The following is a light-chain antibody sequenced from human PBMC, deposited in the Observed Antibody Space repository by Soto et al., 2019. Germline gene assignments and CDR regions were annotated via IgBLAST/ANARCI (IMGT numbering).Light chain of an antibody. Sequence: DIQMTKPPSTLSASVGAGSTITCRAGQNIGVWLAWYQQRPGKAPKFLIYDASNLETGVSSRFSGSGSGTEFTLTIRSLQPDDFATYYCQQYDSSSPTFGQGTKLEIK. CDR3: QQYDSSSPT. CDR2: DAS. J-gene: IGKJ2*01. CDR1: QNIGVW. V-gene: IGKV1-5*01.